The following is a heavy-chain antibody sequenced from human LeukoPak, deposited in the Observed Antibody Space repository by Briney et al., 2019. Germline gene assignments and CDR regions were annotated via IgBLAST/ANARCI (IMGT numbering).Heavy chain of an antibody. J-gene: IGHJ3*02. CDR3: ARVEWFGELSPFDI. CDR1: GGSFSDYY. CDR2: IYCSGST. V-gene: IGHV4-59*01. Sequence: SETLSLTCAVYGGSFSDYYWSWIRQPPGEGLEWIGYIYCSGSTNYNPSLKSRVTISVDTSKNQFSLKLSSVTAADTAVYYCARVEWFGELSPFDIWGQGTMVTVSS. D-gene: IGHD3-10*01.